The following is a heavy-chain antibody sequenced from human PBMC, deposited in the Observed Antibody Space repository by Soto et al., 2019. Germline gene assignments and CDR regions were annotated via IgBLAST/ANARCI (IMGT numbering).Heavy chain of an antibody. CDR2: IYYNGST. CDR3: ARRGHFDNGGYDWYFDL. V-gene: IGHV4-59*08. Sequence: QVQLQESGPGLVKPSETLSLTCTVSGGSISSYYWSWIRQPPGKRLEWIGYIYYNGSTNYSPSLKSRVTISVDTSKNQFSLKLSSVTAADTAVYYCARRGHFDNGGYDWYFDLWGRGTLVTVSS. J-gene: IGHJ2*01. CDR1: GGSISSYY. D-gene: IGHD3-22*01.